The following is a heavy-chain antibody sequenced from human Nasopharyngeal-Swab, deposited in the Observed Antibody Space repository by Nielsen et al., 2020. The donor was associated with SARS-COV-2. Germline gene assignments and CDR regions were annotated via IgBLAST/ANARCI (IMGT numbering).Heavy chain of an antibody. J-gene: IGHJ4*02. CDR2: INPNSGGT. V-gene: IGHV1-2*06. CDR3: ARRYSSGSRGGLDY. Sequence: ASVKVSCKASGYTFTGYYMHWVRQAPGQGLEWMGRINPNSGGTNYAQKFQGGVTMTRDTSISTAYMELSRLRSDDTAVYYCARRYSSGSRGGLDYWGQGTLVTVSS. D-gene: IGHD6-19*01. CDR1: GYTFTGYY.